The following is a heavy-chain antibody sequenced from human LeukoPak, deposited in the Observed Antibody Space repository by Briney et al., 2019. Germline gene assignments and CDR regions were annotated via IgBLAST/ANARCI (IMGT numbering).Heavy chain of an antibody. CDR1: GGSISSSSYY. Sequence: PSETLSLTCTVSGGSISSSSYYWGWIRQPPGKGLEWIGSIYYSGSTYYNPSLKSRVTISVDTSKNQFSLKLSSVTAADTAVYYCARVGTVTTYYYMDVWGKGTTVTVSS. CDR3: ARVGTVTTYYYMDV. J-gene: IGHJ6*03. V-gene: IGHV4-39*07. D-gene: IGHD4-11*01. CDR2: IYYSGST.